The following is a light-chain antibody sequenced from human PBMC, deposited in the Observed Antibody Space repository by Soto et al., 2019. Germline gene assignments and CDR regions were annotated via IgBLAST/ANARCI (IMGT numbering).Light chain of an antibody. CDR2: DVS. Sequence: QSALTQPPSASGSPGQSVTISCTGTSSDVGGYNYVSWYQQHPGKAPKLMIYDVSERPSGVPDRFSGSKSGNTASLTVSGLQAEDEADNYCGSYAGSNNLVFGGGTKLTVL. J-gene: IGLJ3*02. V-gene: IGLV2-8*01. CDR1: SSDVGGYNY. CDR3: GSYAGSNNLV.